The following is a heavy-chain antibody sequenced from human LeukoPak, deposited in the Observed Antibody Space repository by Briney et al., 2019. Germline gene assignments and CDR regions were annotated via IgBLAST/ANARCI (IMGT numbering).Heavy chain of an antibody. V-gene: IGHV4-61*02. CDR2: IHTTETT. J-gene: IGHJ4*02. CDR1: GGSISSGDYY. CDR3: ARWSGYGWHDF. Sequence: SQTLSLTCTVSGGSISSGDYYWSWSRQSAGKGLEWIGRIHTTETTIYNPSLKSRVTMSLDTSKNQFSLRLASVTAADTAVYHSARWSGYGWHDFWGQGILVTVSS. D-gene: IGHD6-25*01.